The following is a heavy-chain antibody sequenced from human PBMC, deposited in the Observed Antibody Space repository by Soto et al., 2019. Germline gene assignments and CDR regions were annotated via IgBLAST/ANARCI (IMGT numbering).Heavy chain of an antibody. CDR1: GGTFSSYA. Sequence: QVQLVQSGAEVKKPGSSVKVSCKASGGTFSSYAISWVRQAPGQGLEWMGGIIPIFGTANYAQKFQGRVTITADESTSTAYMELSSLRSEDTAVYYCARVGQRGFYDSSGYYEGSIDYWGQGTLVTVSS. J-gene: IGHJ4*02. D-gene: IGHD3-22*01. CDR3: ARVGQRGFYDSSGYYEGSIDY. CDR2: IIPIFGTA. V-gene: IGHV1-69*01.